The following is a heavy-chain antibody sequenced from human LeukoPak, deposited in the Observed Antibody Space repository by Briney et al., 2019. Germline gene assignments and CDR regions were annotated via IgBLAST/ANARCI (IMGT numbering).Heavy chain of an antibody. V-gene: IGHV3-21*01. CDR1: GFTVSTYA. Sequence: GGFLRLSCAASGFTVSTYAMSWVRQAPGKGLEWVSSISRSSDYIYSADSVKGRFTISRDNAKHSLYLQMNSLRADDTAVYYCARESSASRYRGAFDIWGQGTLVTVSS. D-gene: IGHD6-19*01. J-gene: IGHJ3*02. CDR2: ISRSSDYI. CDR3: ARESSASRYRGAFDI.